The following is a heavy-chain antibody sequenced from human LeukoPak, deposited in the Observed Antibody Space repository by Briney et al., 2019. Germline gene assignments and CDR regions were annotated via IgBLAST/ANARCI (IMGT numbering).Heavy chain of an antibody. V-gene: IGHV3-48*04. D-gene: IGHD3-10*01. Sequence: GGSLRLSCAASGFTFSSYSMNWVRQAPGKGLEWVSYISSSSSTIYYADSVKGRFTISGDNAKNSLYLQMNSLRAEDTAVYYCARPPPGTPYYFDYWGQGTLVTVSS. CDR1: GFTFSSYS. CDR3: ARPPPGTPYYFDY. J-gene: IGHJ4*02. CDR2: ISSSSSTI.